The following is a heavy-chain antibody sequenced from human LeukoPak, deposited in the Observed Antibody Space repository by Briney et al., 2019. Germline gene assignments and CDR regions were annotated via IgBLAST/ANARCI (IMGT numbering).Heavy chain of an antibody. Sequence: SETLSLTCTVSGGSISGYYWNWIRQPPGKGLEWIGSMYYSGNTNYNPSLESRDTISVDTSKNQFSLQLNSVTAADTAVYYCARDISGGSHVFDIWGQGTMVTVSS. CDR3: ARDISGGSHVFDI. CDR1: GGSISGYY. J-gene: IGHJ3*02. D-gene: IGHD3-3*02. V-gene: IGHV4-59*08. CDR2: MYYSGNT.